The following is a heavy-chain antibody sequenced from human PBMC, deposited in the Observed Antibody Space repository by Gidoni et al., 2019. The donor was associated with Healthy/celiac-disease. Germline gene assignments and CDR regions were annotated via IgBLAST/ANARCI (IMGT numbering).Heavy chain of an antibody. V-gene: IGHV4-34*01. CDR3: ARGGGGSYFDY. D-gene: IGHD3-16*01. J-gene: IGHJ4*02. CDR1: GGSFSVYY. Sequence: VQLPQWGAGLLQTSETLYLPCAVYGGSFSVYYWRLISQPPGNGLEWIGEINHSGSTNYNPSLKRRVTISVDTSKNQFSLKLSSVTAADTAVYYCARGGGGSYFDYWGQGTLVTVSS. CDR2: INHSGST.